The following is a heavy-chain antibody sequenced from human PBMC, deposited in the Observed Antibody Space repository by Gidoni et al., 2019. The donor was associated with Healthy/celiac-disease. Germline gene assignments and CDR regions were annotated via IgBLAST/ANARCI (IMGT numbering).Heavy chain of an antibody. Sequence: QVQLVQSGAEVKKPGASVKVSCKASGYTFTSYDINWVRQATGQGLEWMGWMNPNSGNTGYAQKFQGRVTMTRNTSISTAYMELSSLRSEDTAVYYCARGSRQLWKKFTTYYFDYWGQGTLVTVSS. V-gene: IGHV1-8*01. D-gene: IGHD5-18*01. J-gene: IGHJ4*02. CDR2: MNPNSGNT. CDR1: GYTFTSYD. CDR3: ARGSRQLWKKFTTYYFDY.